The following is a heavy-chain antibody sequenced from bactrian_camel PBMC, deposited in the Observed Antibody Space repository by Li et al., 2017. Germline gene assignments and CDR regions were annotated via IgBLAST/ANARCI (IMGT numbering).Heavy chain of an antibody. D-gene: IGHD3*01. CDR3: ATSWVWLIPGV. CDR2: IRSDGSNT. V-gene: IGHV3-2*01. CDR1: GFTFSKVS. Sequence: QLVESGGDLVQPGGSLRLSCTTSGFTFSKVSMSWVRQAPGKGLEWVASIRSDGSNTYYADSVKGRFTISSDNTKSTLFLQMISMKPEDTALYYCATSWVWLIPGVWGQVTQVTVS. J-gene: IGHJ4*01.